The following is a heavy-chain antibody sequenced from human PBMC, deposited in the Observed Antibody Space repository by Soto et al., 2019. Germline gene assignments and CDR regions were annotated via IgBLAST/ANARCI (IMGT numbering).Heavy chain of an antibody. D-gene: IGHD3-22*01. J-gene: IGHJ6*02. CDR2: IYYSGST. Sequence: SETLSLTCTFSGGSIISYYWRWIRQPPGKGLEWIGYIYYSGSTNYNPSLKSRVTISVDTSKNQFSLKLSSVTAADTAVYYCARGGPRGGGYKYYGMDVWGQGTTVTVS. CDR1: GGSIISYY. CDR3: ARGGPRGGGYKYYGMDV. V-gene: IGHV4-59*01.